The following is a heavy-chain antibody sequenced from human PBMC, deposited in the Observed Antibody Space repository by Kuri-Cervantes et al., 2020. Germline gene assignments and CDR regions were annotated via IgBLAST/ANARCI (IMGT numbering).Heavy chain of an antibody. D-gene: IGHD5-12*01. CDR3: AKGSDSGYDQDY. V-gene: IGHV3-30*18. J-gene: IGHJ4*02. Sequence: GESLKISCAASGFTFSDCYMSWIRQAPGKGLEWVAVVSYDGSNKYYADSVKGRFTISRDNSKNTLYLQMNSLRAEDTAVYYCAKGSDSGYDQDYWGQGSLVTVSS. CDR2: VSYDGSNK. CDR1: GFTFSDCY.